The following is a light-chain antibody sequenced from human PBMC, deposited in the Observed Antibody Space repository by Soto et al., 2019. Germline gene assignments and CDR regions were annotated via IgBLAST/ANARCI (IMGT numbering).Light chain of an antibody. CDR1: QTISSY. Sequence: DIPVTPSPASPSASVGGRGTIHCRASQTISSYLNWYQQKPGAAPTLLIYSASTLQSGVPSRFSGSGFGTEYTLTISSLQPADFAIYYCQQTFRTPHTFGQGTKV. CDR2: SAS. V-gene: IGKV1-39*01. J-gene: IGKJ2*01. CDR3: QQTFRTPHT.